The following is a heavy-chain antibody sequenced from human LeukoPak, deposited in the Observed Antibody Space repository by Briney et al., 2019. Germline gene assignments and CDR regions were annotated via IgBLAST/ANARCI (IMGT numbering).Heavy chain of an antibody. J-gene: IGHJ4*02. Sequence: KPSGTLSLTCAVSGCSISSSNWWSWVRQPPGKGLGWIGEIYRSGSTNYNPSLKIRSLRSVVKDKNQFSLKLSSVTAADTAVYYCARGTTYYDILAGESTGGYHFDYWGQGTLVSVSS. CDR3: ARGTTYYDILAGESTGGYHFDY. CDR2: IYRSGST. D-gene: IGHD3-9*01. CDR1: GCSISSSNW. V-gene: IGHV4-4*02.